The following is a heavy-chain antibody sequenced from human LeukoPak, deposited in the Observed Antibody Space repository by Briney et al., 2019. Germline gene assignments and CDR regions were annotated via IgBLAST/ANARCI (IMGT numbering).Heavy chain of an antibody. CDR3: ARASDFWSGHNWFDP. V-gene: IGHV4-31*03. Sequence: PSETLSLTCTVSGGSISSCGYYWSWIRQPPGKGLEWIGYIYYSGSTYYNPSRKSRVTISVDTSKNQFSLKLSSVTGAGTAVYYCARASDFWSGHNWFDPWGEGTLVTVSS. J-gene: IGHJ5*02. CDR2: IYYSGST. D-gene: IGHD3-3*01. CDR1: GGSISSCGYY.